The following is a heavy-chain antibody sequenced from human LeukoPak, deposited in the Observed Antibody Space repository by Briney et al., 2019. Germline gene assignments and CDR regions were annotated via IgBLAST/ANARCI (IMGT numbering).Heavy chain of an antibody. CDR2: ISHSGST. V-gene: IGHV4-38-2*02. CDR3: ARAAGEMATIRY. D-gene: IGHD5-24*01. J-gene: IGHJ4*02. CDR1: GYSISSGYY. Sequence: SETLSLTCTVSGYSISSGYYWGWIRQPPGKGLKWIGSISHSGSTYYNPSLKSRVTISVDTSKNQFSLKLSSLTAADTAVYYCARAAGEMATIRYWGQGTLVTVSS.